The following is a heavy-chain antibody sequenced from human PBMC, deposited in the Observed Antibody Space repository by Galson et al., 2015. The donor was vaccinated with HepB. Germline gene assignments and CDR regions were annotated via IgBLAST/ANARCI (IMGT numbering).Heavy chain of an antibody. Sequence: SVKVSCKASGYTLTSYAMHWVRKAPGQRLEWMGWINAGNGNTKYSQKFQGRVTITRDTSASTAYMELSSLRSEDTAVYYCGRVVKEPGYYYYGMDVWGQGTTVTVSS. V-gene: IGHV1-3*01. J-gene: IGHJ6*02. D-gene: IGHD3-22*01. CDR1: GYTLTSYA. CDR3: GRVVKEPGYYYYGMDV. CDR2: INAGNGNT.